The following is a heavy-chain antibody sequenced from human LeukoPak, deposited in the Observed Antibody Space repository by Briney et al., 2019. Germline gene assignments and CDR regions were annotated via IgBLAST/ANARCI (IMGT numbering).Heavy chain of an antibody. CDR3: ARFESTSGRGFDP. Sequence: KPSETLSLTCVVSSYSIGSGYYWGWIRQPPGKGLEWIGTISHSGTTYYNPSLKSRVTISIDTAKNQFFLELMSVTAADTAVYYCARFESTSGRGFDPGGQGTLVTVSS. D-gene: IGHD2-2*01. CDR2: ISHSGTT. J-gene: IGHJ5*02. CDR1: SYSIGSGYY. V-gene: IGHV4-38-2*01.